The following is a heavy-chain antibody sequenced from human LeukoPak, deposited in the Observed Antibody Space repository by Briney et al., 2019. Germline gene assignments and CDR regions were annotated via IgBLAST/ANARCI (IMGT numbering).Heavy chain of an antibody. CDR1: SDSISGYY. Sequence: KPSETLSLTCTVSSDSISGYYWSWIRQPAGKGLEWIGRIYPTGTTNYNPSLKSRVSMSVDTSKNQFSLNLNSVTAADTAVCYCARGPYCGGDCFFAYWGQGALVTVSS. CDR2: IYPTGTT. J-gene: IGHJ4*02. CDR3: ARGPYCGGDCFFAY. V-gene: IGHV4-4*07. D-gene: IGHD2-21*01.